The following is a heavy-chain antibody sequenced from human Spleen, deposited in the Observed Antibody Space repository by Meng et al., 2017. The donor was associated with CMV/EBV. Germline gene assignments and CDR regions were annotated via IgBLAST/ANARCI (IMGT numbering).Heavy chain of an antibody. J-gene: IGHJ4*02. CDR3: ARVIGYSSSSFHY. Sequence: CKASGYTFTGYYMHWVRQAPGQGLEWMGWINPNSGGTNYAQKFQGRVTMTRDTSISTAYMELSRLRSDDTAVYYCARVIGYSSSSFHYWGQGTPVTVSS. CDR1: GYTFTGYY. V-gene: IGHV1-2*02. D-gene: IGHD6-6*01. CDR2: INPNSGGT.